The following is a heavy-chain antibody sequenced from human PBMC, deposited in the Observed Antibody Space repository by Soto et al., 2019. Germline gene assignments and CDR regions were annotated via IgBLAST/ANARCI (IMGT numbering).Heavy chain of an antibody. CDR2: FDPDEAET. V-gene: IGHV1-24*01. CDR3: TTYHGDYNFDH. CDR1: GYTLNEVA. Sequence: QVQLVQSGAEVKKPGASVKVSCKVSGYTLNEVAMHWVRQAPGKGLEWLGGFDPDEAETIYAQHFQGRVTMTEDTSTDTVYMELSSLRSEDTALYFCTTYHGDYNFDHWGQGPRVSVSS. J-gene: IGHJ5*02. D-gene: IGHD4-17*01.